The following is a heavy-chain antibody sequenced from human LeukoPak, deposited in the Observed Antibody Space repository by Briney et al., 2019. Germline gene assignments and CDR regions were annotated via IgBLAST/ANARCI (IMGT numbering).Heavy chain of an antibody. CDR2: ISSSSSYI. D-gene: IGHD3-3*01. V-gene: IGHV3-21*01. Sequence: GGSLRLSCAASGFTFSNAWMNWVRQAPGKGLEWVSSISSSSSYIYYADSVKGRFTISRDNAKNSLYLQMNSLRAEDTAVYYCAREGFWSGYYRTGGAFDIWGQGTMVTVSS. J-gene: IGHJ3*02. CDR3: AREGFWSGYYRTGGAFDI. CDR1: GFTFSNAW.